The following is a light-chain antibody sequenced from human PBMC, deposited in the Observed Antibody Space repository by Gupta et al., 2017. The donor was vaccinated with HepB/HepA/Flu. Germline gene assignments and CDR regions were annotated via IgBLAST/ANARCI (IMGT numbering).Light chain of an antibody. CDR1: CSDFGRNNY. J-gene: IGLJ1*01. Sequence: SPLTQPAPVSGSPGPSISIPSTGPCSDFGRNNYISWYQQHPGKAPKLMLHDVNNRPAGVADRFSGSRSGNTASLTISRRQAEDEADYYCSSYTSSGTYVFGAGTKVTVL. CDR2: DVN. V-gene: IGLV2-14*03. CDR3: SSYTSSGTYV.